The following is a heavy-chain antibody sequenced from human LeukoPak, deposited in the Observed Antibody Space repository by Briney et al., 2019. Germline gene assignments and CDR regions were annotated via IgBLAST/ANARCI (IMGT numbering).Heavy chain of an antibody. V-gene: IGHV3-30-3*01. Sequence: GGSLRLSCAASGLIFSTYAVHWVRQAPGKGLEWVAVISYDGSNKYYADSVKGRFTISRDNSKNTLYLQMNSLRAEDTAVYYCAHSSGYYWSVGYFDYWGQGTLVTVSS. CDR1: GLIFSTYA. J-gene: IGHJ4*02. CDR3: AHSSGYYWSVGYFDY. CDR2: ISYDGSNK. D-gene: IGHD3-22*01.